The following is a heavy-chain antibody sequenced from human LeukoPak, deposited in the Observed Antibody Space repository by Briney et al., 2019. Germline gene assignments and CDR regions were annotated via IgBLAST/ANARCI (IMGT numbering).Heavy chain of an antibody. CDR1: GGSISSGGYY. V-gene: IGHV4-31*03. J-gene: IGHJ5*02. CDR3: ARDAVVIWFGGNWFDP. D-gene: IGHD3-10*01. CDR2: IYYSGST. Sequence: SQTLSLTCTVSGGSISSGGYYWSWIRQHPGKGLEWIGYIYYSGSTYYNPSLKSRVTISVDTSKNQFSLKLSSVTAADTAVYYCARDAVVIWFGGNWFDPWGQGTLVTVSS.